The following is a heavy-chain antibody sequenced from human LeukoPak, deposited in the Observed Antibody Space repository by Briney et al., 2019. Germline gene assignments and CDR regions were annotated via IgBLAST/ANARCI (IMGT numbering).Heavy chain of an antibody. Sequence: ASVKVSCKASGGTFSSYAISWVRQAPGQGLEWMGGIIPIFGTANYAQKFQGRVTITTDESTSTAYMELSSLRSEDTAVYYCASSNSSSLNWFDPWGQGTLVTVSS. CDR1: GGTFSSYA. J-gene: IGHJ5*02. V-gene: IGHV1-69*05. CDR2: IIPIFGTA. CDR3: ASSNSSSLNWFDP. D-gene: IGHD6-13*01.